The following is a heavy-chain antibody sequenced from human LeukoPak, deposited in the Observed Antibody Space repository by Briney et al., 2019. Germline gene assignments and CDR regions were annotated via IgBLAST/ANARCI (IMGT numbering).Heavy chain of an antibody. J-gene: IGHJ4*02. CDR1: GGSISSSSYY. V-gene: IGHV4-39*01. Sequence: SETLSLTCTVSGGSISSSSYYWGWIRQPPGKGLEWIGSIYYSGSTYYNPSLNRRVTISVDTSKNQFSLKLSSVTAADTAVYYCASHFSSGAELLSFDHWGQGTLVTVSS. D-gene: IGHD1-26*01. CDR2: IYYSGST. CDR3: ASHFSSGAELLSFDH.